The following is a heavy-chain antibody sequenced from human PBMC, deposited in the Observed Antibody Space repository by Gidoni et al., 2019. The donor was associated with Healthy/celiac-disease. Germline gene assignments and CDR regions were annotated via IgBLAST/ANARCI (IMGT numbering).Heavy chain of an antibody. CDR3: ATSVVVPAAIIDI. CDR2: ISHSGNT. V-gene: IGHV4-34*01. CDR1: GGSFSGYY. Sequence: QVQLQQWGAGLLQPSETVSLTCVVYGGSFSGYYWSWVRQPPGKGLEWIGEISHSGNTNYNPSLKSRVTISVDTSKNQFSLKLSSVTAADTAVYYCATSVVVPAAIIDIWGQGTMVTVSS. J-gene: IGHJ3*02. D-gene: IGHD2-2*02.